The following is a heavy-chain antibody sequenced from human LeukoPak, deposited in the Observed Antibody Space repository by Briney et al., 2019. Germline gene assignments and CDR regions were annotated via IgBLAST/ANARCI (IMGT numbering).Heavy chain of an antibody. Sequence: SETLSLTCTVSGGSISSSSCYWGWIRQPPGKGLEWIGSIYYSGSTYYNPSLKSRVTISVDTSKNQFSLKLSSVTAADTAVYYCARGRGMATISDWFDPWGQGTLVTVSS. V-gene: IGHV4-39*07. J-gene: IGHJ5*02. CDR2: IYYSGST. D-gene: IGHD5-24*01. CDR3: ARGRGMATISDWFDP. CDR1: GGSISSSSCY.